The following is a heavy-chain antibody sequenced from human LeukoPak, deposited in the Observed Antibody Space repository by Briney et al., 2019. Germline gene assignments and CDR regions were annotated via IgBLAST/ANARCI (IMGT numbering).Heavy chain of an antibody. CDR3: AKDDPTGRYL. CDR2: IHNYETTE. J-gene: IGHJ4*02. CDR1: GFTFSSFG. Sequence: GGSLTLSCAASGFTFSSFGMHWVRQTPGKGLEWVTFIHNYETTEYYADSVKGRFTISRDNSKNTVYLQMNSLRVEDAAVYYCAKDDPTGRYLWGQGTLVTVSS. D-gene: IGHD1-26*01. V-gene: IGHV3-30*02.